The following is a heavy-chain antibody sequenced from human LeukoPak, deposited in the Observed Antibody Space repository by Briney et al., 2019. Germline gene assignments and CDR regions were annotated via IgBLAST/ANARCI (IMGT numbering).Heavy chain of an antibody. Sequence: SVKVSCKASGYTFTSYGISWVRQAPGQGLEWMGGIIPIFGTANYAQKFQGRVTITADESTSTAYMELSSLRSEDTAVYYCARAFLEWTASKYYFDYWGQGTLVTVSS. CDR2: IIPIFGTA. V-gene: IGHV1-69*13. J-gene: IGHJ4*02. CDR1: GYTFTSYG. CDR3: ARAFLEWTASKYYFDY. D-gene: IGHD3-3*02.